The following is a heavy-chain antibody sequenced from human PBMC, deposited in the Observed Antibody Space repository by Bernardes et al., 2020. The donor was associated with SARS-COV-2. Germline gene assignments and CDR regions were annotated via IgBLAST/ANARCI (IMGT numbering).Heavy chain of an antibody. CDR1: DFTLSNYW. CDR2: INQDGSEI. J-gene: IGHJ6*02. V-gene: IGHV3-7*01. D-gene: IGHD3-3*01. CDR3: ARDRVAALRPLEWPYFYYYGLGV. Sequence: GGSLRLSCAAFDFTLSNYWMSWVRQAPGKGLEWVANINQDGSEIYYVDSVKGRFTISRDNAKKSLSLQMNSLRADDTAVYYCARDRVAALRPLEWPYFYYYGLGVWGQGTTVTVSS.